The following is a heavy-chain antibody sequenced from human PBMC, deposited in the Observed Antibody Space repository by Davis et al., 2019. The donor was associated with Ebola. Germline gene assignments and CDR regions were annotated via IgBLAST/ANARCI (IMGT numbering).Heavy chain of an antibody. CDR3: ARASFGYNSGWYADY. CDR1: GYTLTEFS. V-gene: IGHV1-24*01. D-gene: IGHD6-19*01. Sequence: AASVKVSCKVSGYTLTEFSVHWVRQAPGKGLEWMGGFDRDDGETLYAQKFQGRVTITTDTSESTVYLDLTSLRSDDTVVFYCARASFGYNSGWYADYWGPGSLVTVSS. J-gene: IGHJ4*02. CDR2: FDRDDGET.